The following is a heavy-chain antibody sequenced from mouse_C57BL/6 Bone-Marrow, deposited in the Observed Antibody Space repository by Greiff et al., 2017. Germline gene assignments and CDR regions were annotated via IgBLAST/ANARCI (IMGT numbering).Heavy chain of an antibody. J-gene: IGHJ3*01. V-gene: IGHV1-81*01. D-gene: IGHD3-2*02. Sequence: QVQLQQSGAELARPGASVKLSCKASGYTFTSYGISWVKQRTGQGLEWIGEIYPRSGNTYYNEKFKGKATLTADKSSSTAYMELRSLTSEDSAVYFCCSAWFAYWGQGTLVTVSA. CDR1: GYTFTSYG. CDR3: CSAWFAY. CDR2: IYPRSGNT.